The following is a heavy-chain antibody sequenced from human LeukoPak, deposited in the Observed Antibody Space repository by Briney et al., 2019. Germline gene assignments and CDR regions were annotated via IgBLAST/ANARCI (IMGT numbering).Heavy chain of an antibody. V-gene: IGHV3-9*01. CDR2: TSWTSDSR. J-gene: IGHJ4*02. CDR1: GFTFDDYA. Sequence: AGGSLRLSCAASGFTFDDYAMHWVRQAPGKGLEWVSGTSWTSDSRGYADSVKGRFTISRDNAKHSLYLQMNSLRAEDTALYYCAKGESYVDTACFDYWGQGTLVTVSS. D-gene: IGHD5-18*01. CDR3: AKGESYVDTACFDY.